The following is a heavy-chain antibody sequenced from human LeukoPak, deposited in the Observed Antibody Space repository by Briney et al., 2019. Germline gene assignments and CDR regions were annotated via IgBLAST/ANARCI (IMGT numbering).Heavy chain of an antibody. Sequence: GGSLRLSCAVSGFTFSSSAMSWVRQAPGKGLQWVSTFSGNGNTYYADSVKGRFTISRDNSKNTLYLQMNSLRAEDTAVYYCAKDQEVFLGDGYNPRWGQGTLVTVSS. J-gene: IGHJ4*02. V-gene: IGHV3-23*01. CDR2: FSGNGNT. CDR3: AKDQEVFLGDGYNPR. D-gene: IGHD5-24*01. CDR1: GFTFSSSA.